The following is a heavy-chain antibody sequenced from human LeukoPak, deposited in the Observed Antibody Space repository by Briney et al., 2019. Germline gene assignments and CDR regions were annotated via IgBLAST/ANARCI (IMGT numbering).Heavy chain of an antibody. CDR2: MNPISGYT. J-gene: IGHJ3*02. CDR1: GYTFTSYD. Sequence: ASVKVSCKASGYTFTSYDINWVRQATGQGLEWMGWMNPISGYTGFAQKFQGRVTMTGSTAISTAYMELSSLRSEDAAVYYCARGNRLYTSSWSALAFDIWGQGTMVTVSS. D-gene: IGHD6-13*01. V-gene: IGHV1-8*01. CDR3: ARGNRLYTSSWSALAFDI.